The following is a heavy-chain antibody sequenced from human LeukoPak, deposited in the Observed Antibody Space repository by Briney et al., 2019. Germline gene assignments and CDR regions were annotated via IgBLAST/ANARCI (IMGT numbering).Heavy chain of an antibody. Sequence: ASETLSLTCTVSGGSISSYYWTWICQPAGKGLEWIGRIYTSGTTNYNPSLKSRVTMSVDTSKGQLSLKLTSVTAADTAVYYCALRGLYCSASTCGGALHIWGQGTMVTVSS. CDR3: ALRGLYCSASTCGGALHI. CDR1: GGSISSYY. J-gene: IGHJ3*02. D-gene: IGHD2-15*01. V-gene: IGHV4-4*07. CDR2: IYTSGTT.